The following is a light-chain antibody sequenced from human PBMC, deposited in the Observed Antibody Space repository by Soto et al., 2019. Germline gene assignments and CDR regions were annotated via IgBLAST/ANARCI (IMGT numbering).Light chain of an antibody. J-gene: IGKJ4*01. CDR1: QSVSSN. CDR2: GAS. CDR3: QPSNNWPLT. Sequence: IVVTQSLATLSLSLGERATLSCRASQSVSSNLAWYQQKPGQAPMLLIFGASTRATGIPARLSATAYGTQFTPKISSLQSEDGAVDDSQPSNNWPLTLAGAPKVDIK. V-gene: IGKV3-15*01.